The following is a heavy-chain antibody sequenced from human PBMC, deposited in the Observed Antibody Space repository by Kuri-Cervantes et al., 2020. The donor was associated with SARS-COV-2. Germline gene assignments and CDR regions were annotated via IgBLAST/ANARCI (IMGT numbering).Heavy chain of an antibody. CDR1: GYNFGTYW. V-gene: IGHV5-51*01. Sequence: GGSLRLSCKGSGYNFGTYWIGWVRQMPGKGLEWMGSIYPGDSDTRYGTSFQGQVTISVDTSISTAYFQWASLETSDTAMYYCSRGGGDYDFWTGYNCFDPWGQGTLVTVSS. CDR2: IYPGDSDT. D-gene: IGHD3-3*01. CDR3: SRGGGDYDFWTGYNCFDP. J-gene: IGHJ5*02.